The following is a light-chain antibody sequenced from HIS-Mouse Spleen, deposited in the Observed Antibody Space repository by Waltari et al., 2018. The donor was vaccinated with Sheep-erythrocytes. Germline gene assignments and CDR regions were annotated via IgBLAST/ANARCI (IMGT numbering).Light chain of an antibody. Sequence: EIVLTQSQATLSLSPGERATLSCRASQSVSSYLAWYQQKPGQAPRLLIYDASNRATVIPARFSGSGSGTDFTLTISSLEPEDFAVYYCQQRSNWYTFGQGTKLEIK. CDR2: DAS. CDR1: QSVSSY. J-gene: IGKJ2*01. CDR3: QQRSNWYT. V-gene: IGKV3-11*01.